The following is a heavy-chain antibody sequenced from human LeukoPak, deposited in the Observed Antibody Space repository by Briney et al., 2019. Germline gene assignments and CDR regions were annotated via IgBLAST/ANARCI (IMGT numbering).Heavy chain of an antibody. J-gene: IGHJ4*02. CDR2: IYRGGST. CDR3: TLRGSGSHYEGASVY. V-gene: IGHV3-66*01. D-gene: IGHD3-10*01. Sequence: GGSLRLSCAASGFTVTSDCMSWVRQAPGKGLEGVSVIYRGGSTYYADSVQGRFTISGDNSNNTLYLQMNSLRADDTAVYYCTLRGSGSHYEGASVYWGQGTLVTVSS. CDR1: GFTVTSDC.